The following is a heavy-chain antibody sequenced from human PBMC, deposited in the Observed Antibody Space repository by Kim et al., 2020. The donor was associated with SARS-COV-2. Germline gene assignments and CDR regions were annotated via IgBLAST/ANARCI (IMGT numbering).Heavy chain of an antibody. J-gene: IGHJ4*02. V-gene: IGHV3-23*01. D-gene: IGHD1-26*01. CDR3: AKGWGGAIVGATAHFDY. CDR2: ITGVGGST. Sequence: GGSLRLSCAASGFTLSTYAMSWVRQAPGKGLEWVSTITGVGGSTYYADSVKGRFTISRDNSKNTLYLQMNSLRAEDTAVYYCAKGWGGAIVGATAHFDYWGQGALVTVSS. CDR1: GFTLSTYA.